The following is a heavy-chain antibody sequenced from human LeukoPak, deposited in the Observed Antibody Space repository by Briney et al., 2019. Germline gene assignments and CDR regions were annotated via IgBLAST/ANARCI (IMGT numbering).Heavy chain of an antibody. D-gene: IGHD3-22*01. V-gene: IGHV4-31*03. CDR3: ARDRRLGVITGDAFDI. CDR2: IYYSGSS. Sequence: SETLSLTCTVSGGSINNGGYYWSWIRQHPGKGLEWIGYIYYSGSSYYNPSLRSRVTISVDTSKNQFSLKLSSVTAADTAVYYCARDRRLGVITGDAFDIWGQGTMVTVSS. CDR1: GGSINNGGYY. J-gene: IGHJ3*02.